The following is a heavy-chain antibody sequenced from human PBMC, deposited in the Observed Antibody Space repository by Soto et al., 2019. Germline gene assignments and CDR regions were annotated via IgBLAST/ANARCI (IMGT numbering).Heavy chain of an antibody. CDR3: ARGWGAVADY. D-gene: IGHD6-19*01. J-gene: IGHJ4*02. V-gene: IGHV4-34*01. CDR2: INHSGST. Sequence: QVQLQQWGAGLLKPSETLSLTCAVYGGSFTGYYWSWIRQPPGKGLEWIGEINHSGSTNYNPSLXGXVXIXLDPSMNQFSLKLSSVTAADTAVYYCARGWGAVADYWGQGTLVTVSS. CDR1: GGSFTGYY.